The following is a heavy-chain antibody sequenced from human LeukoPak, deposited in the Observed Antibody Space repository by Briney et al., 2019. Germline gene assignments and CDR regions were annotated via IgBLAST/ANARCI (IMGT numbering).Heavy chain of an antibody. D-gene: IGHD3-10*01. V-gene: IGHV4-34*01. J-gene: IGHJ6*02. Sequence: SEILSLTCAVYGGSFSGYYWSWIRQPPGKGLEWIGEINHSGSTNYSPSLKSRVTISVDTSKNQFSLKLSSVTAADTAVYYCARAYYYGSGSYYRHFYYGMDVWGQGTTVTVSS. CDR2: INHSGST. CDR3: ARAYYYGSGSYYRHFYYGMDV. CDR1: GGSFSGYY.